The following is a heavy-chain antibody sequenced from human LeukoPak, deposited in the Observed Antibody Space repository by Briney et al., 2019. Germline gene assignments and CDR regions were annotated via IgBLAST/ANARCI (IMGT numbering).Heavy chain of an antibody. D-gene: IGHD3-22*01. Sequence: GGSLRLSCAASGFSVRTTYMSWVRQAPGKGLEWVSVLYTGGGTDHADSVKGQFIVSRDNSKNTLSLQMNSLRAEDTAIYYCTRSGYRHPYHFDSWGQGTLVIVSS. CDR3: TRSGYRHPYHFDS. V-gene: IGHV3-53*01. J-gene: IGHJ4*02. CDR2: LYTGGGT. CDR1: GFSVRTTY.